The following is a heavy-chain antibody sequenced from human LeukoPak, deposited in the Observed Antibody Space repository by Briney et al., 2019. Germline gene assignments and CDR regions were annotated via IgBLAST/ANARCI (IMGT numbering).Heavy chain of an antibody. CDR3: AKGNWGERLDWYFDL. J-gene: IGHJ2*01. V-gene: IGHV3-23*01. CDR2: ITGSGGST. Sequence: GGSLILSCAASGFTFSSYDMSWVRQAPGSGLEWVSGITGSGGSTYYADSVKGRFTISRDNSKTTLYLQMNSLRAEDTAVYYCAKGNWGERLDWYFDLWGRGTLVTVSS. CDR1: GFTFSSYD. D-gene: IGHD1-26*01.